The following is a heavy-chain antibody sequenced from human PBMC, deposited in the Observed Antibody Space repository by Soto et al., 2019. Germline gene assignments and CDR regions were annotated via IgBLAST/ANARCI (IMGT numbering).Heavy chain of an antibody. J-gene: IGHJ4*02. CDR2: IYRTGST. Sequence: PSETLSLTCAVSGGSFTSNNWWTWVRQPPGQGLEWIGEIYRTGSTNYNPSLKSRVTISLDKSENQFSLKVTSLTAADTAVYYCAKEGGRARGYNYGNTYFDYWGQGTRVTVSS. V-gene: IGHV4-4*02. CDR1: GGSFTSNNW. D-gene: IGHD5-12*01. CDR3: AKEGGRARGYNYGNTYFDY.